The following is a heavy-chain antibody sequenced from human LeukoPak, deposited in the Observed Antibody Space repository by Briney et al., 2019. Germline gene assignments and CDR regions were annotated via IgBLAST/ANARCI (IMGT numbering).Heavy chain of an antibody. Sequence: GGSLRLSCAASGFTFSNFAMTWVRQAPGKGPEWVSYISSTSRTIFYADSVKGRFTISRDNAKNSLYLQMSNLRAEDTAVYFCARGGGLDVWGQGATVTVSS. CDR3: ARGGGLDV. D-gene: IGHD3-16*01. CDR2: ISSTSRTI. CDR1: GFTFSNFA. J-gene: IGHJ6*02. V-gene: IGHV3-48*04.